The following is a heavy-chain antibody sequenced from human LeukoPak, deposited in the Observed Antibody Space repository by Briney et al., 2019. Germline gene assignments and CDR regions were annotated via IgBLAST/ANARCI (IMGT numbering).Heavy chain of an antibody. V-gene: IGHV3-74*01. D-gene: IGHD2-8*01. CDR1: GFTFDDYG. CDR3: ARSMYYYYMDV. J-gene: IGHJ6*03. Sequence: PGGSLRLSCAASGFTFDDYGMSWVRQAPGKGLVWVSRINSDGSITRYADSVKGRFTISRDNAKSTLYLQMNSLRAEDTAVYYCARSMYYYYMDVWGKGTTVTISS. CDR2: INSDGSIT.